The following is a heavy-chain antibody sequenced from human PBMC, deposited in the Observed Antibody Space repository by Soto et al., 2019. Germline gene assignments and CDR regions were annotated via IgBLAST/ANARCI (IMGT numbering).Heavy chain of an antibody. CDR1: GGSISSGGYY. J-gene: IGHJ4*02. CDR2: IYYSGST. CDR3: VAGGTRWLQSPFDY. D-gene: IGHD1-1*01. Sequence: SETLSLTCTVSGGSISSGGYYWSWIRQHPGKGLEWIGYIYYSGSTYYNPSLKSRVTISVDTSKNQFSLKLSSVTAADTAVYYCVAGGTRWLQSPFDYWGQGALVTVSS. V-gene: IGHV4-31*03.